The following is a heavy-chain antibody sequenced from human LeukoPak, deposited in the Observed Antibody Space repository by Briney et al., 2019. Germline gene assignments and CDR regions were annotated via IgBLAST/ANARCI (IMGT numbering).Heavy chain of an antibody. V-gene: IGHV3-30*18. CDR1: GFTFSNYG. Sequence: AGGSLRLSCAASGFTFSNYGMHWVRQAPGKGLEWVAVISYDGSNKYYADSVKGRFTISRDNSKNTLYLQMNGLRAEDTAVYYCAKDREYYYDSSGYFDYWGQGTLVTVSS. D-gene: IGHD3-22*01. CDR3: AKDREYYYDSSGYFDY. J-gene: IGHJ4*02. CDR2: ISYDGSNK.